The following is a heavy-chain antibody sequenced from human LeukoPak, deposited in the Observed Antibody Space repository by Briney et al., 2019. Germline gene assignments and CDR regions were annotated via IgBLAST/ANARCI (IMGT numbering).Heavy chain of an antibody. V-gene: IGHV3-9*01. D-gene: IGHD2-15*01. Sequence: GRSLRLSCAASGFTFDDYAMHWVRQAPGKGLEWVSGISWNSGSIGYADSVKGRFTISRDNAKNSLYLQMNSLRAEDTALYYCAKASLVVDYYYYYGMDVWGQGITVTVSS. J-gene: IGHJ6*02. CDR3: AKASLVVDYYYYYGMDV. CDR2: ISWNSGSI. CDR1: GFTFDDYA.